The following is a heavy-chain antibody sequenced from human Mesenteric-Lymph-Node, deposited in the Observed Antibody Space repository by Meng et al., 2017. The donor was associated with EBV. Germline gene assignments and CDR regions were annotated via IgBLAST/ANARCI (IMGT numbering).Heavy chain of an antibody. CDR3: ASAQCSGGGCPGGS. CDR1: GGSISSSNW. J-gene: IGHJ5*02. Sequence: QGQLRGRGPGLVNPSGTLSLTCAVSGGSISSSNWWSWVRQPPGKGLEWIGEIYHSGITNYNPSLSSRVTMSVDKSKNQFSLNLISLTAADTAVYYCASAQCSGGGCPGGSWGQGTLVTVSS. CDR2: IYHSGIT. V-gene: IGHV4-4*02. D-gene: IGHD2-15*01.